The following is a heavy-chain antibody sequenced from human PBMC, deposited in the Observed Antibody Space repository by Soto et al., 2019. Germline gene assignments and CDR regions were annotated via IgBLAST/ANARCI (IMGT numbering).Heavy chain of an antibody. CDR3: AHRPYYYDSSGYSREGYFQH. V-gene: IGHV2-5*02. Sequence: SGPTLVNPTQTLTLTCTFSGFPLSTSGVGVGWIRQPPGKALEWLALIYWDDDKRYSPSLKSRLTITKDTSKNQVVLTMTNMDPVDTATYYCAHRPYYYDSSGYSREGYFQHWGQ. D-gene: IGHD3-22*01. J-gene: IGHJ1*01. CDR1: GFPLSTSGVG. CDR2: IYWDDDK.